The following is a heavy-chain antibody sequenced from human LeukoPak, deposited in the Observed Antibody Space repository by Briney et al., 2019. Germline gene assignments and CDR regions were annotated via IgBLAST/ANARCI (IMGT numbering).Heavy chain of an antibody. J-gene: IGHJ2*01. CDR2: IYYSGST. Sequence: PSETLSLTCTVSGGSISSYYWGWIRQPPGKGLEWIGYIYYSGSTNYNPSLKSRVTISVDTSKNQFSLKLSSVTAADTAVYYCARPGAYCGGDCYPWYFDLWGRGTLVTVSS. CDR3: ARPGAYCGGDCYPWYFDL. CDR1: GGSISSYY. V-gene: IGHV4-59*01. D-gene: IGHD2-21*02.